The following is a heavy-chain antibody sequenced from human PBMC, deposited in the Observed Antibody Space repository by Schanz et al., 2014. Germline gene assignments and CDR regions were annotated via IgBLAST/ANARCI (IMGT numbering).Heavy chain of an antibody. V-gene: IGHV1-3*04. CDR1: EYSFTSYS. D-gene: IGHD1-1*01. J-gene: IGHJ4*02. CDR2: INTGSGDT. Sequence: QVQLVQSGAEVKRPGASVKVSCKASEYSFTSYSMHWVRQAPGQRLEWMGWINTGSGDTKYSQNFQGRVTITTDTSTTTAYMALTDLRSDDTAVYYCARDRRSVDHDDLYCFDSWGQGTLVTVSS. CDR3: ARDRRSVDHDDLYCFDS.